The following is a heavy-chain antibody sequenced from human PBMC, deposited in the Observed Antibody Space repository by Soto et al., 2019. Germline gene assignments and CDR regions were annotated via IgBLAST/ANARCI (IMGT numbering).Heavy chain of an antibody. Sequence: PGGSLRLSCTASGFSFGDNAMSWFRQAPGKGLEWVGFIRSKTYGWTTEYAASVKGRFSISRDDSKSIAYLQMNSLKIEDTAVYYCTRENYDILTGAYKSFDYWGQGT. J-gene: IGHJ4*02. CDR2: IRSKTYGWTT. CDR1: GFSFGDNA. D-gene: IGHD3-9*01. V-gene: IGHV3-49*03. CDR3: TRENYDILTGAYKSFDY.